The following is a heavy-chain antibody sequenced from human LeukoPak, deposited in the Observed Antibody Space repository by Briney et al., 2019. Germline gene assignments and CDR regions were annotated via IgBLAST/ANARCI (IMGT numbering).Heavy chain of an antibody. D-gene: IGHD3-10*01. V-gene: IGHV4-31*03. CDR1: GGSISSGGYY. CDR3: ASMGGSVRGGYYYGMDV. J-gene: IGHJ6*04. Sequence: SETLSLTCTVSGGSISSGGYYWSGIRQHPGKGLEWIGYIYYSGSTYYNPSLKSRVTISVDTSKNQFSLKLSSVTAADTAVYYCASMGGSVRGGYYYGMDVWGKGTTVTVSS. CDR2: IYYSGST.